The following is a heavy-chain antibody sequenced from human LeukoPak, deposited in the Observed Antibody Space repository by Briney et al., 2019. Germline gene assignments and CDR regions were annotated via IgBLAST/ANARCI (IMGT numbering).Heavy chain of an antibody. Sequence: SVKVSCKASGGTFSSYAISWVRQAPGQGLEWMGGIIPIFGTANYAQKFQGRVTITADESTSTAYMELSSLRSEDTAVYYCARGGGQYDLGYCSSTSCPAYYGMDVWGQGTTVTVSS. D-gene: IGHD2-2*01. CDR2: IIPIFGTA. J-gene: IGHJ6*02. CDR3: ARGGGQYDLGYCSSTSCPAYYGMDV. V-gene: IGHV1-69*01. CDR1: GGTFSSYA.